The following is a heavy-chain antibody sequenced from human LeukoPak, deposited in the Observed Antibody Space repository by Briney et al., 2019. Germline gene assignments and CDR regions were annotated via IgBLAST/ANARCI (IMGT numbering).Heavy chain of an antibody. CDR3: AGDLSSGYWDAFDI. V-gene: IGHV1-18*01. D-gene: IGHD3-22*01. CDR1: GYSFTSYG. J-gene: IGHJ3*02. Sequence: GASVKVSCKASGYSFTSYGISWVRQAPGQGLEWMGWISAYNGNTNYAQKLQGRVTMTTDTSTSTAYMELRSLRSDDTAVFYCAGDLSSGYWDAFDIWGQGTMVTVSS. CDR2: ISAYNGNT.